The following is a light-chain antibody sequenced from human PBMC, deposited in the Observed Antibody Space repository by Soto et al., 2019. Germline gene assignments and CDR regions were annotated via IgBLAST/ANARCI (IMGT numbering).Light chain of an antibody. CDR2: EVS. CDR3: RTYSSSNTLDV. CDR1: SSDIGGYNY. Sequence: QSVLTQPASVSGSPGQSITISCTGTSSDIGGYNYVSWYQQHPGKAPKLMIYEVSDRPSGVSNRFSGSKSGNTASLTISGLQADDEADYYCRTYSSSNTLDVFGTGTKLTVL. J-gene: IGLJ1*01. V-gene: IGLV2-14*01.